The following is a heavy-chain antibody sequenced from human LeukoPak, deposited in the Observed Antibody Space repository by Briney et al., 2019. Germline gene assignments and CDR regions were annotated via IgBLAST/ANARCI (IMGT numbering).Heavy chain of an antibody. CDR3: ARVSISGYSSYYFDY. Sequence: GASVKVSFTASGYTFTSYGISWVRQAPGQGLEWMGWISAYNGNTNYAQKLQGRVTMTTDTSTSTAYMELRSLRSDDTAVYYCARVSISGYSSYYFDYWGRGTLVTVSS. D-gene: IGHD3-22*01. V-gene: IGHV1-18*01. CDR1: GYTFTSYG. J-gene: IGHJ4*02. CDR2: ISAYNGNT.